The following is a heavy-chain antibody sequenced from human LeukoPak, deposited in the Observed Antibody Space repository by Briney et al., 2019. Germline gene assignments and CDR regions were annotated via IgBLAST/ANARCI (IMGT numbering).Heavy chain of an antibody. CDR3: ARVLLYYYGMDV. J-gene: IGHJ6*02. Sequence: ASETLSLTCTVYGVSFSGYYWSWIRQPPGKGLEWIGEINHSGSTNYNPSLKSRVTISVDTSKNQFSLKLSSVTAADTAVYYCARVLLYYYGMDVWGQGTTVTVSS. V-gene: IGHV4-34*01. D-gene: IGHD2-21*01. CDR1: GVSFSGYY. CDR2: INHSGST.